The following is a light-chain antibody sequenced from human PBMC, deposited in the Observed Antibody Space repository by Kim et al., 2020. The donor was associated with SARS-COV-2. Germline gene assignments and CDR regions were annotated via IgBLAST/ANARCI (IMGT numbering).Light chain of an antibody. V-gene: IGKV1-5*03. CDR1: RNVDTY. CDR2: QAS. Sequence: ASVGDTVTITCRASRNVDTYLAWYQQKPGKAPKLLIYQASTLKSGVPSRFSGSGSGTEFTLTTGSLQPDGFATYYCQQYRSYPWTFGQGTKVEIK. CDR3: QQYRSYPWT. J-gene: IGKJ1*01.